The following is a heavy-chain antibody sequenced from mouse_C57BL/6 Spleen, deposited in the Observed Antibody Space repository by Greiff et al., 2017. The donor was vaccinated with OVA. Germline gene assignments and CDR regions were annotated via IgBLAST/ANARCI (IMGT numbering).Heavy chain of an antibody. CDR2: IYPGDGDT. CDR1: GYAFSSYW. D-gene: IGHD2-4*01. CDR3: ARDGDYDGAMDY. Sequence: VQLQQSGAELVKPGASVKISCKASGYAFSSYWMNWVKQRPGKGLEWIGQIYPGDGDTNYNGKFKGKATLTADKSSSTAYMQLSSLTSEDSAVYFCARDGDYDGAMDYWGQGTSVTVSS. J-gene: IGHJ4*01. V-gene: IGHV1-80*01.